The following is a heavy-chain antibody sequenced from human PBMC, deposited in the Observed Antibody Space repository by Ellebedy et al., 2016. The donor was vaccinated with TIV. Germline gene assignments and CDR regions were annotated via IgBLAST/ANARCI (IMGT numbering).Heavy chain of an antibody. CDR3: AKDEQEQPYYYDSSGYYTDY. V-gene: IGHV3-23*01. D-gene: IGHD3-22*01. CDR1: GFTFSSYA. J-gene: IGHJ4*02. CDR2: IGGSDST. Sequence: GGSLRLXXAASGFTFSSYAMSWVRQAPGKGLEWVSAIGGSDSTYYADSVKGRFTISRDNSKNTLYLQMNSLRAEDTAVYYCAKDEQEQPYYYDSSGYYTDYWGQGTLVTVSS.